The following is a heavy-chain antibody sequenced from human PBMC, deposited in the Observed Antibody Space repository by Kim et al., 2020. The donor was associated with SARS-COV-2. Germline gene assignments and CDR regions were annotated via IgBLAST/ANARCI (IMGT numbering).Heavy chain of an antibody. D-gene: IGHD3-9*01. Sequence: GGSLRLSCSASGFTFSSYAMHWVRQAPGKGLEYVSAISSNGGSTYYADSVKGRFTISRDNSKNTLYLQMSSLRAEDTAVYYCVKDKGAVDILTGHDAFDIWGQGTMVTVSS. V-gene: IGHV3-64D*09. J-gene: IGHJ3*02. CDR2: ISSNGGST. CDR1: GFTFSSYA. CDR3: VKDKGAVDILTGHDAFDI.